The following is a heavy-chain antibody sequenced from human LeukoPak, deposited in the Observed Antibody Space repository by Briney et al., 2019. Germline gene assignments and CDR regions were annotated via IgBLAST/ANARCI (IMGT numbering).Heavy chain of an antibody. Sequence: ASVKVSCKASGYTFTSYYMHWVRQAPGQGLEWMGWINTNSGGTNYAQNFQGRVTMTRDTSISTAYMELSRLRSDDTAVYYCARAVIVVVPAAIGYWGQGTLVTVSS. CDR3: ARAVIVVVPAAIGY. V-gene: IGHV1-2*02. CDR2: INTNSGGT. CDR1: GYTFTSYY. J-gene: IGHJ4*02. D-gene: IGHD2-2*01.